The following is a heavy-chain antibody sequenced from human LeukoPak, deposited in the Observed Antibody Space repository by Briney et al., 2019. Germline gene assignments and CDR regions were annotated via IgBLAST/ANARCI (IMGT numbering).Heavy chain of an antibody. CDR1: GGSISSGGYY. J-gene: IGHJ4*02. D-gene: IGHD3-22*01. Sequence: SETLSLTCTVSGGSISSGGYYWSWIRQPPGKGLEWIGYIYYSGSTYYNLSLKSRVTISVDTSKNQFSLKLSSVTAADTAVYYCARGSGSHYYDSIGPFDYWGQGALVAVSS. CDR2: IYYSGST. V-gene: IGHV4-31*03. CDR3: ARGSGSHYYDSIGPFDY.